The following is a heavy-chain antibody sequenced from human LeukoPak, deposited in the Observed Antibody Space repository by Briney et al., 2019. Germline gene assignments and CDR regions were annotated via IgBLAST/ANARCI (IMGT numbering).Heavy chain of an antibody. D-gene: IGHD6-6*01. CDR1: GFTFDDYG. CDR3: ARDKEQLGAFDI. CDR2: INWNGGST. V-gene: IGHV3-20*04. J-gene: IGHJ3*02. Sequence: GGSLRLSCVASGFTFDDYGMSWVRQAPGKGLEWVSGINWNGGSTGYAGSVKGRFTISRDNAKNSLYLQMNSLRAEDTALYYCARDKEQLGAFDIWGQGTMVTVSS.